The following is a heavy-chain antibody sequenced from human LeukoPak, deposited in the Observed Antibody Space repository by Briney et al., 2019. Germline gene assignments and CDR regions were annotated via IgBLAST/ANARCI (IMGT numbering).Heavy chain of an antibody. CDR1: GFSFRSYG. CDR2: ISYDGSNK. CDR3: AKEEYISGWYPSDY. Sequence: GGSLRLSCAASGFSFRSYGMHWVRQAPGKGLEWVAIISYDGSNKYYADSVKGRFTISRDNSKNTLYLQMNSLRAEDTAVYYCAKEEYISGWYPSDYWGQGTLVTVSP. J-gene: IGHJ4*02. D-gene: IGHD6-19*01. V-gene: IGHV3-30*18.